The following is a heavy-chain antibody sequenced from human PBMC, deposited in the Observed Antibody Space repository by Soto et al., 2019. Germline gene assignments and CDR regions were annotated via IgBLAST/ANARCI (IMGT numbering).Heavy chain of an antibody. CDR1: GGSISSSSYY. CDR2: IYYSGST. Sequence: SETLSLTCTVSGGSISSSSYYWGWIRQPPGKGLEWIGSIYYSGSTYYNPSLKSRVTISVDTSKNQFSLKLSSVTAADTAVYYCARHEPLNSYGYLDYWGQGTLVTVSS. D-gene: IGHD5-18*01. CDR3: ARHEPLNSYGYLDY. V-gene: IGHV4-39*01. J-gene: IGHJ4*02.